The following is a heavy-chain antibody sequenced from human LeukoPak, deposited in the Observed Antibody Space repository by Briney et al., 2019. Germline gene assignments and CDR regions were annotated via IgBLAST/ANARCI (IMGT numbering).Heavy chain of an antibody. CDR2: ISGSCSTS. J-gene: IGHJ4*02. CDR1: GFPFSSHA. V-gene: IGHV3-23*01. CDR3: AKDQRGYYQPIDY. Sequence: QPGGSLRLSCAASGFPFSSHAMRWVRQAPGRGLEFVSAISGSCSTSYYADSVKGRFTISRDNSKNTLYLQMTSLRAEDTAVYYCAKDQRGYYQPIDYWGQGILVTVSS. D-gene: IGHD3-10*01.